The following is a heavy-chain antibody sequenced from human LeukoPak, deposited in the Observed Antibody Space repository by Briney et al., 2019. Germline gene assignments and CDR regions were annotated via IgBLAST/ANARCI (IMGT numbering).Heavy chain of an antibody. J-gene: IGHJ4*02. CDR1: GFTFSNAW. Sequence: PGGSLRLSCAASGFTFSNAWMNWVRQAPGKGLEWVGRIKSKTDGGTTDYAAPVKGRFTISRDDSKNTLHLQMNSLKTEDTAVYYCTTVFWRAYGDYEMYYFDYWGQGTLVTVSS. CDR3: TTVFWRAYGDYEMYYFDY. V-gene: IGHV3-15*07. D-gene: IGHD4-17*01. CDR2: IKSKTDGGTT.